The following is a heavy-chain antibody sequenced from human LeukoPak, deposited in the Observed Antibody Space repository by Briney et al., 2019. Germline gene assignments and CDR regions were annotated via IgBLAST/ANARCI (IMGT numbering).Heavy chain of an antibody. CDR1: GYTFTSYG. Sequence: ASVKVSCKASGYTFTSYGISWVRQAPGQGLEWMGWISAYNGNTNYAQKLQGRVTMTTDTSTSTAYMELRSLRSDDTAVYYCARDQKITIFGVVILHYFDYWGQGTLVTVSS. J-gene: IGHJ4*02. D-gene: IGHD3-3*01. CDR2: ISAYNGNT. V-gene: IGHV1-18*01. CDR3: ARDQKITIFGVVILHYFDY.